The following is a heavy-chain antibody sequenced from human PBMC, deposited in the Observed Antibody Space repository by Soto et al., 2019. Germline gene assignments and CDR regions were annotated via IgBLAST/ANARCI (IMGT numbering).Heavy chain of an antibody. J-gene: IGHJ6*02. CDR3: ASSYAGGGNRFYYYGMDV. CDR1: GGSISSGGYY. V-gene: IGHV4-31*03. D-gene: IGHD2-15*01. CDR2: IYYSGST. Sequence: LSLTCTVSGGSISSGGYYWSWIRQHPGKGLEWIGYIYYSGSTYYNPSLKSRVTISVDTSKNQFSLKLSSVTAADTAVYYCASSYAGGGNRFYYYGMDVWGQGTTVTVPS.